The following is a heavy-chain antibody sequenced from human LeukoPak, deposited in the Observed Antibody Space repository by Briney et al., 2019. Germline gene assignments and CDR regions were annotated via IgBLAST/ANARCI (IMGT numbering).Heavy chain of an antibody. J-gene: IGHJ4*02. CDR3: ARGRGSSWYYFDS. CDR1: GGSISSYY. Sequence: SETLSLTCTVSGGSISSYYWSWVRQPAGEGLEWIGRIYASGNTNYNPSLKGRVTMTVDTSKNQFSLNLSSVTAADTAVYYCARGRGSSWYYFDSWGQGTLVTVSS. CDR2: IYASGNT. V-gene: IGHV4-4*07. D-gene: IGHD6-13*01.